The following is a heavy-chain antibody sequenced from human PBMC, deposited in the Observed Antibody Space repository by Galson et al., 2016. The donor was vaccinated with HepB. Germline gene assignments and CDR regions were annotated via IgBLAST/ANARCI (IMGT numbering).Heavy chain of an antibody. CDR1: GGSISPFF. J-gene: IGHJ3*02. V-gene: IGHV4-59*01. D-gene: IGHD4-23*01. CDR3: AGSYGGYAFDI. Sequence: QVQLQESGPGLVKPSETLSLTCTVSGGSISPFFWSWIRQPPGKGLEWIAYIYYSGTTNYNPSLNSRVTISLDAAKGQFSLKGASVTAAETAVYYCAGSYGGYAFDIWGQGTMVTVSS. CDR2: IYYSGTT.